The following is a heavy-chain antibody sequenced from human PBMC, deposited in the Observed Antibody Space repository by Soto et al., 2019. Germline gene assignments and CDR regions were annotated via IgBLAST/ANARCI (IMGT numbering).Heavy chain of an antibody. V-gene: IGHV3-23*01. CDR2: VSGSGRGT. Sequence: EVQLLESGGGLVQPGGSLRLSCVASGFTFSIYAMNWVRQAPGKGLGWVAAVSGSGRGTYRADSVKGRFTVSRDNAKNTLFLQMNSLRVEDTAIYYCARAGRGVPGDVWDSWGQGTLVTVSS. J-gene: IGHJ4*02. CDR1: GFTFSIYA. CDR3: ARAGRGVPGDVWDS. D-gene: IGHD2-21*02.